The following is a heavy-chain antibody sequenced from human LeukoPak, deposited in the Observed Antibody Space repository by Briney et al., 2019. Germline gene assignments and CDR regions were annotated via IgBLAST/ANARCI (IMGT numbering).Heavy chain of an antibody. D-gene: IGHD6-13*01. J-gene: IGHJ4*02. CDR2: IKQDGSEK. CDR3: ASIGYSSSWADYFDY. V-gene: IGHV3-7*01. Sequence: GGSLRLFCAASGFTFSSYWMSWVRQAPGKGLEWVANIKQDGSEKYYVDSVKGRFTISRDNAKNSLYLQMNSLRAEDTAVYYCASIGYSSSWADYFDYWGQGTLVTVSS. CDR1: GFTFSSYW.